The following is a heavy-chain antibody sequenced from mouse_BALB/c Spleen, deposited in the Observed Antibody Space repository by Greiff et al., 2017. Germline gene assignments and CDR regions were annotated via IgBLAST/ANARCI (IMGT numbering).Heavy chain of an antibody. CDR3: VRAIRLLYFDV. V-gene: IGHV10-1*02. CDR1: GFTFNTYA. J-gene: IGHJ1*01. Sequence: EVKLMESGGGLVQPKGSLKLSCAASGFTFNTYAMNWVRQAPGKGLEWVARIRSKSNNYATYYADSVKDRFTISRDDSQSMLYLQMNNLKTEDTAMYYCVRAIRLLYFDVWGAGTTVTVSS. CDR2: IRSKSNNYAT. D-gene: IGHD1-2*01.